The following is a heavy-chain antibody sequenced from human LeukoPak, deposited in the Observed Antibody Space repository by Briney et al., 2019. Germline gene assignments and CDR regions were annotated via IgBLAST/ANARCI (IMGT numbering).Heavy chain of an antibody. Sequence: ASVKVSCKASGYTFTNYGIIWVRQAPGQGLEWMGWISAYNGYTNYAQNLQGRVTMTTDTSTSTAYMELSRLRSDDTAVYYCARDGARGGPADDYYYYYYMDVWGKGTTVTVSS. V-gene: IGHV1-18*01. CDR1: GYTFTNYG. D-gene: IGHD3-16*01. CDR3: ARDGARGGPADDYYYYYYMDV. J-gene: IGHJ6*03. CDR2: ISAYNGYT.